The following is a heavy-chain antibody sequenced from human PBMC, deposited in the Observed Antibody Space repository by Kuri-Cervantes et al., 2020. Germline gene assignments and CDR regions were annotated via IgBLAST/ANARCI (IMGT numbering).Heavy chain of an antibody. CDR1: GDSIGGNNW. V-gene: IGHV4-31*02. CDR3: ARGGGSGSYNWFDP. D-gene: IGHD3-10*01. CDR2: IYYSGST. Sequence: SQTLSLTCAVSGDSIGGNNWWSWVRQHPGKGLEWIGYIYYSGSTYYNPSLKSRVTISVDTSKNQFSLKLSSVTAADTAVYYCARGGGSGSYNWFDPWGQGTLVTVSS. J-gene: IGHJ5*02.